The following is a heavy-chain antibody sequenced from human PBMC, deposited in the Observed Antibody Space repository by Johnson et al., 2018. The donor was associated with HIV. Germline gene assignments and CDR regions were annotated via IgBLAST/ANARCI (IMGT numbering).Heavy chain of an antibody. CDR2: ISYDGSNK. CDR3: ARVALDAFDI. J-gene: IGHJ3*02. CDR1: GFTFTTYA. Sequence: QVQLVESGGGVVQPGRSLRLSCAASGFTFTTYAMHWVRQAPGKGLEWVAVISYDGSNKYYADSVKGRFTISRENAKNSLYLQMNSLRAGDTAVYYCARVALDAFDIWGQGTMVTVSA. D-gene: IGHD5-12*01. V-gene: IGHV3-30*14.